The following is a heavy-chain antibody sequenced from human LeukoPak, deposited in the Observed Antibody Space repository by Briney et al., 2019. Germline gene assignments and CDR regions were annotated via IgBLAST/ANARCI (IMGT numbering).Heavy chain of an antibody. J-gene: IGHJ3*02. Sequence: SVKVSCKASGGTFSSYAISWVRQAPGQGLEWMGWIIPIFGTANYAQKFQGRVTITTDESTSTAYMELSSLRSEDTAVYYCARVSGSYSGAFDIWGQGTMVTVSS. CDR3: ARVSGSYSGAFDI. V-gene: IGHV1-69*05. D-gene: IGHD1-26*01. CDR2: IIPIFGTA. CDR1: GGTFSSYA.